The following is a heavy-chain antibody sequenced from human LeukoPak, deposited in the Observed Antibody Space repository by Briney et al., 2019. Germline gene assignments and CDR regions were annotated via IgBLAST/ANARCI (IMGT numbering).Heavy chain of an antibody. V-gene: IGHV1-2*02. D-gene: IGHD5-24*01. Sequence: ASVKVSCKPSGYTFTAYYIHWVRQAPGQGLEWMGWINPNGGGTNYAQTFQGRVTMTGDTSINTAYMELSRLTSDDTAVYYCATGPGEMATIGDYWGQGTLVTVSS. J-gene: IGHJ4*02. CDR2: INPNGGGT. CDR1: GYTFTAYY. CDR3: ATGPGEMATIGDY.